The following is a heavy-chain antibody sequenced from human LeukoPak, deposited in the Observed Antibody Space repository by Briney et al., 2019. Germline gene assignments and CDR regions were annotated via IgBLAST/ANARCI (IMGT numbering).Heavy chain of an antibody. V-gene: IGHV3-74*01. Sequence: GGSLRLSCAASGFTFSKYWMLWVRQAPGKGLESVSRINTDGTVTTYADSVKGRFTISRDNAKNTLYLQMNSLRAEDTAVYYCARVGGSSWGYFYYHMDVWGKGTAVTVSS. CDR1: GFTFSKYW. J-gene: IGHJ6*03. CDR2: INTDGTVT. D-gene: IGHD6-13*01. CDR3: ARVGGSSWGYFYYHMDV.